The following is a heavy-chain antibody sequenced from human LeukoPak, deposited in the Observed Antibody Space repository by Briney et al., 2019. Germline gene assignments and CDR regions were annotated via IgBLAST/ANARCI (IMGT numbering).Heavy chain of an antibody. Sequence: GGALGLFCAGSGFTFIDHYMSWIRQAPGKGPEWVGDISSCSSYSNIADAAQGRFNISRDNAKNSLYLQMTSLRAEDTAVYYCASGQHWGQGTLVTVSS. CDR1: GFTFIDHY. CDR3: ASGQH. V-gene: IGHV3-11*03. CDR2: ISSCSSYS. J-gene: IGHJ1*01.